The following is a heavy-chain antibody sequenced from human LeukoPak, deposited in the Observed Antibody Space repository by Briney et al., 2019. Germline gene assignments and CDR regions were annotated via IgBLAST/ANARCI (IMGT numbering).Heavy chain of an antibody. J-gene: IGHJ3*02. Sequence: GGSLRLSCAASGFTFSSYAMSWVRQAPGKGLEWVSTTIGSGGRTYYGDSVNGRFTISRDNSKNTLYLQMNSLRVEDTAVYYYAKGLGIYKNYDAFDIWGKGTTVTVSS. D-gene: IGHD5-12*01. CDR3: AKGLGIYKNYDAFDI. CDR1: GFTFSSYA. V-gene: IGHV3-23*01. CDR2: TIGSGGRT.